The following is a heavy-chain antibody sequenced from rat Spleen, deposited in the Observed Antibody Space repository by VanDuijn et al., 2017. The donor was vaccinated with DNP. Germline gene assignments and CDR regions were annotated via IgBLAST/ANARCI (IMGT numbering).Heavy chain of an antibody. V-gene: IGHV5-7*01. J-gene: IGHJ2*01. CDR1: GFTFSDYN. D-gene: IGHD4-3*01. CDR3: ARRVYNSGSRGFDY. Sequence: EVQLVESGGGLVQPGRSLKLSCAASGFTFSDYNMAWVRQAPEKGLEWVATIGFDGTNTYYRDSVKGRFTISRDNAKSTLYLQNDSLRSEDTATYYCARRVYNSGSRGFDYWGQGVMVTVSS. CDR2: IGFDGTNT.